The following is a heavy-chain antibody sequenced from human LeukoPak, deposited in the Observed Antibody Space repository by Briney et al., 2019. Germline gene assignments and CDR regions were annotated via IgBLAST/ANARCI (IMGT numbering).Heavy chain of an antibody. V-gene: IGHV4-34*01. CDR1: SGSFSGYY. Sequence: SETLSLTCAVYSGSFSGYYWSWIRQPPGKGLEWIGEINHSGGTNYNPSLKSRVTISVDTSKNQFSLKLSSVTAADTAVYYCAGRGYYDSSGYYSLDYWGQGTLVTVSS. J-gene: IGHJ4*02. D-gene: IGHD3-22*01. CDR3: AGRGYYDSSGYYSLDY. CDR2: INHSGGT.